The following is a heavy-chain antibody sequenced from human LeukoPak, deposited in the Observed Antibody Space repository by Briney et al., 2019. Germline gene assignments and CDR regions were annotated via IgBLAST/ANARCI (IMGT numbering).Heavy chain of an antibody. CDR1: GFTFDDYG. J-gene: IGHJ4*02. V-gene: IGHV3-20*04. CDR3: AKQGNYDILTGYYTHLY. CDR2: INWNGGST. Sequence: GGSLRLSCAASGFTFDDYGMSWVRQAPGKGLEWVSGINWNGGSTGYADSVKGRFTISRDNSKNTLYLQMNGLRAEDTAVYYCAKQGNYDILTGYYTHLYWGQGTLVTVSS. D-gene: IGHD3-9*01.